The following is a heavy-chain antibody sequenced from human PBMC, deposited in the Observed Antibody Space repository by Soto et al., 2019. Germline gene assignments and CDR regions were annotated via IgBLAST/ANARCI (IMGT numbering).Heavy chain of an antibody. V-gene: IGHV1-46*01. CDR3: ARVSNDFWSGYQYYYYYGMDV. CDR2: INPSGGST. CDR1: GYTFTDFY. D-gene: IGHD3-3*01. J-gene: IGHJ6*02. Sequence: ASVKVSCKTSGYTFTDFYMHWVRQAPGQGLEWMGIINPSGGSTSYAQKFQGRVTMTRDTSTSTVYMELSSLRSEDTAVYYCARVSNDFWSGYQYYYYYGMDVWGQGTTVTVSS.